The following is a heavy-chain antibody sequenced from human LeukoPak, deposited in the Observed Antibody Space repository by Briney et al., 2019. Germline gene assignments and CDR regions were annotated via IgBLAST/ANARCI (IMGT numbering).Heavy chain of an antibody. CDR2: ISGSGGST. CDR3: ARVQCSGGRCNDAFDI. Sequence: PGGSLRLSCAASGFTFSSYAMSWVRQAPGKGLEWVSAISGSGGSTYYADSLKRRFTISRDNAKNLLHLQMDTLRAEDTAVYYCARVQCSGGRCNDAFDIWGQGTMVTVSS. V-gene: IGHV3-23*01. J-gene: IGHJ3*02. D-gene: IGHD2-15*01. CDR1: GFTFSSYA.